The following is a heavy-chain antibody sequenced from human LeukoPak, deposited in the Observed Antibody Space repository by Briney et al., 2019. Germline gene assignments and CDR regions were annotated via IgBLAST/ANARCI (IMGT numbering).Heavy chain of an antibody. Sequence: ASVKVSCKASGYTFTSYDINWVRQASGQGLEWMGCMNPNCGNTSYAQKFQGRVTITRNTSISTAYMELSSLRSEDTAVYYCARGWGVRGVISIRHWGQGTLVTVSS. V-gene: IGHV1-8*03. CDR1: GYTFTSYD. CDR3: ARGWGVRGVISIRH. J-gene: IGHJ4*02. CDR2: MNPNCGNT. D-gene: IGHD3-10*01.